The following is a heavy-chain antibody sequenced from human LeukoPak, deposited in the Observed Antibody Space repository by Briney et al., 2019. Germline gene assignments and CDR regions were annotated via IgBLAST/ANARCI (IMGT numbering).Heavy chain of an antibody. Sequence: SETLSLTCTVSGGSLISSSDLWVWIRQPPGKGLEWIGGIYYSGSTYYDPSLKSRINISIDTSKNQFFLRVTSVTAADTAVYYCARYYGSGSKTVRAIDYWGQGTLVTVSS. CDR1: GGSLISSSDL. CDR3: ARYYGSGSKTVRAIDY. CDR2: IYYSGST. D-gene: IGHD3-10*01. J-gene: IGHJ4*02. V-gene: IGHV4-39*07.